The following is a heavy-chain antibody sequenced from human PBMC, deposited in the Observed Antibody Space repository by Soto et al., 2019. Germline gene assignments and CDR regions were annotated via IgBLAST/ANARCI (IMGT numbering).Heavy chain of an antibody. J-gene: IGHJ2*01. CDR2: IRSKPNSYAT. D-gene: IGHD7-27*01. V-gene: IGHV3-73*02. CDR1: GFTFSDPA. CDR3: TRHLTSRNWFFDL. Sequence: EVQLVESGGGLVQPGGSLRLSCAASGFTFSDPAIHWVRQAPGKGLEWIGRIRSKPNSYATAYSESMKGRFTISRDDSKNTAYLQMSSLKTEDTAMYYCTRHLTSRNWFFDLWGRGTLVTVSS.